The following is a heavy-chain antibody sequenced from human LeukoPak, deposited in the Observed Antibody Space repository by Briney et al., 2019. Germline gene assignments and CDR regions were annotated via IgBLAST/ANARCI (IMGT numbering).Heavy chain of an antibody. CDR3: AKGAPLRYFDWLLNNYYYGMDV. J-gene: IGHJ6*02. CDR2: IWYDGSNK. CDR1: GFTFDDYA. Sequence: PGGSLRLSCAASGFTFDDYAMHWVRQAPGKGLGWVAVIWYDGSNKYYADSVKGRFTISRDNSKNTLYLQMNSLRAEDTAVYYCAKGAPLRYFDWLLNNYYYGMDVWGQGTTVTVSS. D-gene: IGHD3-9*01. V-gene: IGHV3-33*06.